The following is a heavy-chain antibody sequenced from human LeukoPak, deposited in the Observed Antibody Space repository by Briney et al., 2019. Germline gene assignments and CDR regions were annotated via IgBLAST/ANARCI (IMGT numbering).Heavy chain of an antibody. CDR2: MSYDGSKE. V-gene: IGHV3-30*03. CDR1: GFSFRNYG. D-gene: IGHD1-14*01. Sequence: GRSLRLSCAASGFSFRNYGMHWVRQAPGKGLEWVAVMSYDGSKEYYGDSVKGRFTISRDNSKNTLYLQMNSLRAEDTAVYYCARGRTAYYFDYWGQGTLVTVSS. CDR3: ARGRTAYYFDY. J-gene: IGHJ4*02.